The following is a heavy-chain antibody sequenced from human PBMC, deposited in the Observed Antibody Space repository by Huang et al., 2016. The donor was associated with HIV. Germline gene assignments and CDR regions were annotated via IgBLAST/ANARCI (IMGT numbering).Heavy chain of an antibody. J-gene: IGHJ6*03. Sequence: QLVESGGDSVQSGRSLRLSCRGSVFIFNDFAINWFRQSTGKGLEWIGFVISKAFGGASKSAPSVKDRFTVSRDEAKNVAFLQMDNLQVDDTAIYYCSPSGDDYFYFYMDVWGNGTTVIVS. CDR2: VISKAFGGAS. V-gene: IGHV3-49*03. CDR3: SPSGDDYFYFYMDV. D-gene: IGHD4-17*01. CDR1: VFIFNDFA.